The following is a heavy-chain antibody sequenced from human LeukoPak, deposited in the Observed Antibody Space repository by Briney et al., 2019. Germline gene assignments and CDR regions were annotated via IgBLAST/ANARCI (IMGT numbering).Heavy chain of an antibody. V-gene: IGHV1-18*04. Sequence: ASVKVSCKASGYTFTSYGISWVRQAPGQGLEWMGWISAYNGNTNYAQKLQGRVTMTTDTSTSTAYMELRSLRSDDTAVYYCERVVEHRGVAATNYFDYWGQGTLVTVSS. CDR2: ISAYNGNT. J-gene: IGHJ4*02. CDR1: GYTFTSYG. D-gene: IGHD2-15*01. CDR3: ERVVEHRGVAATNYFDY.